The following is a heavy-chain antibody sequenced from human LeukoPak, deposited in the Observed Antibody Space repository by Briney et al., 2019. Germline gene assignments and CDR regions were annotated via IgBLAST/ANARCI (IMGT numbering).Heavy chain of an antibody. CDR2: ISSSSSYI. D-gene: IGHD6-6*01. V-gene: IGHV3-21*01. CDR1: GFTFSSYS. J-gene: IGHJ4*02. CDR3: ARGNSSSSFDY. Sequence: GRSLRLSCAASGFTFSSYSMNWVRQAPGKGLEWVSSISSSSSYIYYADSVKGRFTISRDNAKNSLYLQMNSLRAEDTAVYCCARGNSSSSFDYWGQGTLVTVSS.